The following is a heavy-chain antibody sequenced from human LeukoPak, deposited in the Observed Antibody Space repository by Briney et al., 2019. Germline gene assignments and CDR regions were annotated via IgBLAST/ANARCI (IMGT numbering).Heavy chain of an antibody. Sequence: SETLSLTCAVYGGSFSGYYWSWIRQPPGKGLEWIGEINHSGSTNYNPSLKSRVTISVDTSKNQFSLKLSSVTAADTAVYYCARQRGLRFDYWGQGTLVTVSS. J-gene: IGHJ4*02. CDR3: ARQRGLRFDY. CDR1: GGSFSGYY. D-gene: IGHD6-25*01. V-gene: IGHV4-34*01. CDR2: INHSGST.